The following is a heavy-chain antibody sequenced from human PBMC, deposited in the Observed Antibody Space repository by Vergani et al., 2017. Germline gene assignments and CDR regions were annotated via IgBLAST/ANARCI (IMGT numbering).Heavy chain of an antibody. CDR1: GGSFTSYH. V-gene: IGHV4-34*01. Sequence: QVQLQQWGGGLLKPSETLSLTCVVNGGSFTSYHWTWIRQSPGAGLEWFDDIDHTGRPDYNPSLKSRLTMSVDKSRNQFSLTLNSLTATDTAIYFCARVNTETNGHLYYYYYMDVWGQGTAVTVS. CDR2: IDHTGRP. J-gene: IGHJ6*03. CDR3: ARVNTETNGHLYYYYYMDV. D-gene: IGHD4-11*01.